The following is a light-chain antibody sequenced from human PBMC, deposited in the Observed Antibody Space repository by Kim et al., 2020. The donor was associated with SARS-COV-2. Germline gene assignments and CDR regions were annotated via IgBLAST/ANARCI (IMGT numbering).Light chain of an antibody. CDR1: RSDVGGFNY. J-gene: IGLJ1*01. Sequence: GQSIAISRTGTRSDVGGFNYVSWYQQHPGKVPKLIIYDVVERPSGISDRFSGSKSGSTASLTISGLQADDEADYYCSSHTASATFVFGGGTKVTVL. V-gene: IGLV2-14*03. CDR3: SSHTASATFV. CDR2: DVV.